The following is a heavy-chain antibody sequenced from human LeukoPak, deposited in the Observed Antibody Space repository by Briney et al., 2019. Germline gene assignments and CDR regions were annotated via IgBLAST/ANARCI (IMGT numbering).Heavy chain of an antibody. Sequence: PGGSLRLSCAASGFTFSSYGMHWVRQAPGKGLEWVAVIWYDGSNKYYADSVKGRFTTSRDNSKNTLYLQMNSLRAEDTAVYYCARDDYGSGSYHNSFDPWGQGTLVTVSP. CDR2: IWYDGSNK. D-gene: IGHD3-10*01. CDR3: ARDDYGSGSYHNSFDP. CDR1: GFTFSSYG. J-gene: IGHJ5*02. V-gene: IGHV3-33*01.